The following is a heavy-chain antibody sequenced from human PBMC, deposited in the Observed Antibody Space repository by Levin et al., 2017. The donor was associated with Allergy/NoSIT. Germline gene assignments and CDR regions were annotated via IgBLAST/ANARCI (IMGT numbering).Heavy chain of an antibody. CDR1: GFTVSSNY. J-gene: IGHJ4*02. D-gene: IGHD3-10*01. Sequence: GESLKISCAASGFTVSSNYMSWVRQAPGKGLEWVSVIYSGGSTYYADSVKGRFTISRDNSKNTLYLQMNSLRAEDTAVYYCASSYYYGYWGQGTLVTVSS. CDR2: IYSGGST. V-gene: IGHV3-53*01. CDR3: ASSYYYGY.